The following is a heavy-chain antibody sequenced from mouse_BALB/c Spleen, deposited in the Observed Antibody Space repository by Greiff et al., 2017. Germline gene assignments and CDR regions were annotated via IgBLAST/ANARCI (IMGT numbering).Heavy chain of an antibody. Sequence: EVQLVESGGDLVKPGGSLKLSCAASGFTFSSYGMSWVRQTPDKRLEWVATISSGGSYTYYPDSVKGRFTISRDNAKNTLYLQMSSLKSEDTAMYYCARRWSMRAMDYWGQGTSVTVSS. CDR2: ISSGGSYT. D-gene: IGHD2-3*01. CDR3: ARRWSMRAMDY. CDR1: GFTFSSYG. J-gene: IGHJ4*01. V-gene: IGHV5-6*01.